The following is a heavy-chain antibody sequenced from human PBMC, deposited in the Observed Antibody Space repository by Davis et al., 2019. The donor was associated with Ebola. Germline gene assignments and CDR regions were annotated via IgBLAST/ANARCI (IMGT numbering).Heavy chain of an antibody. CDR1: GYSFTSYW. Sequence: GESLKISCKGSGYSFTSYWIGWVRQMPGKGLEWMGTIYPGDSDAKYSPSFQGQVTISADKSINTAYLQWSSLKASDSAIYYCARVDMLTGYSFDYWGRGTVVTVSS. V-gene: IGHV5-51*01. CDR2: IYPGDSDA. CDR3: ARVDMLTGYSFDY. J-gene: IGHJ4*02. D-gene: IGHD3-9*01.